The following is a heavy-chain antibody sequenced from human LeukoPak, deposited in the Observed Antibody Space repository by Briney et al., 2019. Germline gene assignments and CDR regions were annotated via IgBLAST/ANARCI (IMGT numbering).Heavy chain of an antibody. CDR1: GGTFNTYA. D-gene: IGHD1-26*01. J-gene: IGHJ4*02. CDR2: IIPILGTP. Sequence: SVEVSCKTSGGTFNTYAINWVRQAPGQGLEWMGGIIPILGTPNYAQKFQDRLTITADESTSTAYMELSSLRSEDTAVYFCARDSVGATPDIEYWGQGTLVTVSS. V-gene: IGHV1-69*13. CDR3: ARDSVGATPDIEY.